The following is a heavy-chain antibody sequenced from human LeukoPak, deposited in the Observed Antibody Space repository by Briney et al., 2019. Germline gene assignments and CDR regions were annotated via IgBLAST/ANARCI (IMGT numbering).Heavy chain of an antibody. CDR1: GGSISSYY. J-gene: IGHJ5*02. CDR3: ARELGRYNWFDP. CDR2: IYYSGST. Sequence: MTSETLSLTCTVSGGSISSYYWSWIRQPPGKGLEWIGYIYYSGSTNYNPSLKSRVTISVDTSKNQFSLKLSSVTAANTAVYYCARELGRYNWFDPWGQGTLVTVSS. V-gene: IGHV4-59*01. D-gene: IGHD7-27*01.